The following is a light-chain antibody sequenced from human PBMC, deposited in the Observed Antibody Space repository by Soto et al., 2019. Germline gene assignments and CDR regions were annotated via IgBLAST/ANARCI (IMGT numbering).Light chain of an antibody. Sequence: DIQMTQSRSSGSASVGDRVTITCRASQGINNWLAWYQQKPGKAPELLIYAVSYLQSGVPSRFSGSGSGTDFTLTISSLQPEDFATYFCTQSSAFPLTFGGGTKVDI. CDR2: AVS. V-gene: IGKV1-12*01. J-gene: IGKJ4*01. CDR1: QGINNW. CDR3: TQSSAFPLT.